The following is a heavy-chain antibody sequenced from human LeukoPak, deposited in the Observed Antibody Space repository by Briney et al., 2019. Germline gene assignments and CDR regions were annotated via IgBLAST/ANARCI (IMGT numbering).Heavy chain of an antibody. CDR2: ITGNGATT. V-gene: IGHV3-23*01. CDR1: GFSFSNYG. Sequence: PGGSLRLSCAASGFSFSNYGMNWVRQAPGKGLEWVSGITGNGATTYYADSVKGRFTISRDNSKNTVHLQMDSLRAEDSAVYYCAKNAGYSYGLYYFDYWGQGTLVTVSS. D-gene: IGHD5-18*01. CDR3: AKNAGYSYGLYYFDY. J-gene: IGHJ4*02.